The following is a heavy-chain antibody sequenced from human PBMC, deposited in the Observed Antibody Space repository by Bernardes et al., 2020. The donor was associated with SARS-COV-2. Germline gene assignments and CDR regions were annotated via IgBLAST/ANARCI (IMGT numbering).Heavy chain of an antibody. D-gene: IGHD5-18*01. CDR3: ATAPGAVVTDWFHP. CDR1: GYTLTALS. Sequence: ASVKVSCKVSGYTLTALSMHWVRQAPGKGLEWMGGFDPEDGETIHAQKFHGRVTMTEDTSTDTAYMELSSLRSEDTAVYYCATAPGAVVTDWFHPWGQGPMVTV. V-gene: IGHV1-24*01. J-gene: IGHJ5*02. CDR2: FDPEDGET.